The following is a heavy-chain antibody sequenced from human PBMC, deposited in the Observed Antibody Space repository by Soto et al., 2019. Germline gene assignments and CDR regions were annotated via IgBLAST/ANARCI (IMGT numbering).Heavy chain of an antibody. CDR2: IYSGGST. CDR3: ARLHYGSGNFDY. D-gene: IGHD3-10*01. CDR1: GFTVSSNY. Sequence: EVQPVESGGGLVQPGGSLRLSCAASGFTVSSNYKSWVRQAPGKGLEWVSVIYSGGSTYYADSVKGRFTISRDNSKNTLYLQMNSLRAEDTAVYYCARLHYGSGNFDYWGQGTLVTVSS. V-gene: IGHV3-66*01. J-gene: IGHJ4*02.